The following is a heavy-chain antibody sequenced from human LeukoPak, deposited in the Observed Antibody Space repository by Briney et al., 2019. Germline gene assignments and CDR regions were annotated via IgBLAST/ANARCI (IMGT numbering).Heavy chain of an antibody. D-gene: IGHD3-22*01. CDR1: GFTFSSYT. CDR2: ISSSSSTI. Sequence: GGSLRLSCVASGFTFSSYTMNWVRQAPGKGPEWVSYISSSSSTIYYADSVKGRFTISRDNAKNSLYLQMNSLRAEDTAVYYCARDSTLDYHDSSGRFVYWGQGTLVTVSS. J-gene: IGHJ4*02. V-gene: IGHV3-48*01. CDR3: ARDSTLDYHDSSGRFVY.